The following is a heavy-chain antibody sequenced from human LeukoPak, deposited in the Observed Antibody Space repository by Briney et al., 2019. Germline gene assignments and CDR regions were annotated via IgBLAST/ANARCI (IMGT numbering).Heavy chain of an antibody. CDR3: ANSIVGAPGLFDY. J-gene: IGHJ4*02. D-gene: IGHD1-26*01. Sequence: GGSLRLSCAASGFTFSSYAMSWVRQAPGKGLEWVSAISGSGGSTYYADSVKGRFTISRDNSKNTLYLQMNSLRAEDTAVYYCANSIVGAPGLFDYWGQGTPVTVSS. CDR1: GFTFSSYA. V-gene: IGHV3-23*01. CDR2: ISGSGGST.